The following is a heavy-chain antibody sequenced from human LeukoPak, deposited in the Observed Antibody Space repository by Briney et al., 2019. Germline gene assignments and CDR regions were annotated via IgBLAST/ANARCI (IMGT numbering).Heavy chain of an antibody. V-gene: IGHV3-7*01. D-gene: IGHD3-22*01. J-gene: IGHJ3*02. CDR1: GFTFTTYW. CDR2: IKQDGTEK. CDR3: ASETYYYDSSGYSVI. Sequence: PGGSLRLSCAASGFTFTTYWLGWVRQPPGKGLEWVANIKQDGTEKYYVDSVKGRFTISRDNAKNSLYLQMNSLRAEDTAVYYCASETYYYDSSGYSVIWGQGTMVTVSS.